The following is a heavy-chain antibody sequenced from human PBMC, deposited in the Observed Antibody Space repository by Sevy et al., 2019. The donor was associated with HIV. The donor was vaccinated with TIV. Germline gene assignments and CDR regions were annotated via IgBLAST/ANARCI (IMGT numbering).Heavy chain of an antibody. CDR1: GFAFSTHA. J-gene: IGHJ4*01. CDR3: ARDGGYSVKWYPLY. Sequence: GGSLRLSCATSGFAFSTHAMHWVRQAPGKGLEWVAVISYEGTETFYAASVEGRFTISRDNSKNMLSLQINSLRPEDTAVYYCARDGGYSVKWYPLYWGHGTLVTVSS. V-gene: IGHV3-30-3*01. CDR2: ISYEGTET. D-gene: IGHD1-26*01.